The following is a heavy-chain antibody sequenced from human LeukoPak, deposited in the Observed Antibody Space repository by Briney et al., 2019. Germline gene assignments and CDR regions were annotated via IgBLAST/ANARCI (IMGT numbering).Heavy chain of an antibody. CDR2: IYHSGST. V-gene: IGHV4-38-2*02. CDR1: GYSISSDYY. J-gene: IGHJ4*02. D-gene: IGHD1-26*01. Sequence: SETLSLTCTVSGYSISSDYYWGWIRQPPGKGLEWIGSIYHSGSTYYNPSLKSRVTISVDTSKNQFSLKLRSVTAADTAVYYCARVNSGSYYASFDYWGQGTLVTVSS. CDR3: ARVNSGSYYASFDY.